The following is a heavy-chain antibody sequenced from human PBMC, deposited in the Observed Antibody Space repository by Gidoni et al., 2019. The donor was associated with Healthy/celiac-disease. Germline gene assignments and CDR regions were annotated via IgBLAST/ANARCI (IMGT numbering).Heavy chain of an antibody. CDR3: ARVHAGYSSSSGWFDP. V-gene: IGHV1-18*04. Sequence: QVQLVQSGAEVKKPGASVKVSCKASGYTFTSYGISWVRQAPGQGREWMGWISAYNGNTNYAQKLQGRVTMTTDTSTSTAYMELRSLRSDDTAVYYCARVHAGYSSSSGWFDPWGQGTLVTVSS. CDR1: GYTFTSYG. D-gene: IGHD6-6*01. J-gene: IGHJ5*02. CDR2: ISAYNGNT.